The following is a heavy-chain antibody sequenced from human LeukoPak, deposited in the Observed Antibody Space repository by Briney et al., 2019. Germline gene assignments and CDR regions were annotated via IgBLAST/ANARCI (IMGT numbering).Heavy chain of an antibody. CDR2: IYHSGST. J-gene: IGHJ3*02. D-gene: IGHD3-16*01. CDR3: ARDLGAPDAFDI. CDR1: GGSISSYY. Sequence: PSETLSLTCTVSGGSISSYYCSWIRQPPGKGLEWIGSIYHSGSTYYNPSLKSRVTISVDTSKNQFSLKLSPVAAADTAVYYCARDLGAPDAFDIWGQGTMVTVSS. V-gene: IGHV4-38-2*02.